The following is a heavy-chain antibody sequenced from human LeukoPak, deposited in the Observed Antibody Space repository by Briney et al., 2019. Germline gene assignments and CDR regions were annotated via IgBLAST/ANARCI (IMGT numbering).Heavy chain of an antibody. J-gene: IGHJ4*02. CDR1: GGSISSYY. D-gene: IGHD3-22*01. Sequence: SETLSLTCTVSGGSISSYYWSWIRQPAGKGLEWIGRIYTSGSTNYNPSLKSRVTMSVDKSKNQFSLKLSSVTAADTAVYYCARVDRDYYDSSGSTGYWGQGTLVTVSS. V-gene: IGHV4-4*07. CDR2: IYTSGST. CDR3: ARVDRDYYDSSGSTGY.